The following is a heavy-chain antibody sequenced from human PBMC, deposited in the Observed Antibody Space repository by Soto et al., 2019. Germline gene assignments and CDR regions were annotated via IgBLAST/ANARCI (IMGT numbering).Heavy chain of an antibody. CDR2: IYYSGST. J-gene: IGHJ5*02. D-gene: IGHD3-3*01. CDR1: GGSISSGGYY. Sequence: SETLSLTCTVSGGSISSGGYYWSGIRQHPGKGLEWIGYIYYSGSTYYNPSLKSRVTISVDTSKNQFSLKLSSVTAADTAVYYCAREGRTIFGVVSENWFDPWGQGTLVTVSS. V-gene: IGHV4-31*03. CDR3: AREGRTIFGVVSENWFDP.